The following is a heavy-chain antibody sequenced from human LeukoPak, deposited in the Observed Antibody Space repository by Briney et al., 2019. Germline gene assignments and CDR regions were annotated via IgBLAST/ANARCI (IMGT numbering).Heavy chain of an antibody. CDR1: GFTFDDYA. V-gene: IGHV3-9*01. D-gene: IGHD3-22*01. CDR2: ITWNSRIV. CDR3: AKALRDSSGFYIYYGMDV. J-gene: IGHJ6*02. Sequence: GGSLRLSCSASGFTFDDYAMYWVRHAPGKGLEGVSGITWNSRIVAYADSVKGRFTISRDNAKNSLYLQMNSLRAEDTALYYCAKALRDSSGFYIYYGMDVWGQGTTVTVSS.